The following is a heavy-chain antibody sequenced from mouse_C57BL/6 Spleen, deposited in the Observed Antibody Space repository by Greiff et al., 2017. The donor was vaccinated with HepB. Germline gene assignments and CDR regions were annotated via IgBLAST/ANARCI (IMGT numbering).Heavy chain of an antibody. CDR3: TTCAYYGRAWFAY. V-gene: IGHV14-4*01. J-gene: IGHJ3*01. CDR2: IDPENGDT. Sequence: EVQLQQSGAELVRPGASVKLSCTASGFNIKDDYMHWVKQRPEQGLEWIGWIDPENGDTEYASKFQGKATITADTSSNTAYLQLSSLTSEDTAVYYCTTCAYYGRAWFAYWGQGTLVTVSA. CDR1: GFNIKDDY. D-gene: IGHD2-10*01.